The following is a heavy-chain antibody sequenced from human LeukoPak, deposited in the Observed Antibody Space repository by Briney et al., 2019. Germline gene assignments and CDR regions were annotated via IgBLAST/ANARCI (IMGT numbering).Heavy chain of an antibody. J-gene: IGHJ6*02. V-gene: IGHV3-30*18. Sequence: GGSLRLSCAASGFTFSSYGMHWVRQAPGKGLEWVAVISYDGSNKYYADSVKGRFTISRDNSKNTLYLQMNSLRAEDTAVYYCAKDQEMATIRYGYYYYGMDVWGQGTTVTVSS. CDR1: GFTFSSYG. CDR3: AKDQEMATIRYGYYYYGMDV. D-gene: IGHD5-24*01. CDR2: ISYDGSNK.